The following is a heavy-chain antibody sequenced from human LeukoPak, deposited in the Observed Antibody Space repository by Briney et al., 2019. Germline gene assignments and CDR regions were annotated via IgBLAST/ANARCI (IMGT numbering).Heavy chain of an antibody. V-gene: IGHV3-74*01. D-gene: IGHD1-20*01. CDR1: GFTFSSYW. J-gene: IGHJ4*02. Sequence: GGSLRLSCAASGFTFSSYWMHWVRQAPGQGLVWVSVMNSDGRFTRYADSVRGRFTISRDNARNTLYLQMNSLRAEDTAVYYCARAGPNWRIDYWGQGTLVTVSS. CDR3: ARAGPNWRIDY. CDR2: MNSDGRFT.